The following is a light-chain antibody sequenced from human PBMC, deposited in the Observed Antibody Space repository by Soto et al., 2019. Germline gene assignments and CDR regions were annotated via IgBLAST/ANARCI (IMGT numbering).Light chain of an antibody. V-gene: IGKV1-6*01. CDR3: LQHYDYLWT. J-gene: IGKJ1*01. Sequence: AIQINNSPSSLSAYVGDRVTITCRASQGIRNDLGWYQQKPGKAPKLLIYAASSLQSGVPSRFSGSGSGTDFTLTISSLQPEDFAPYFCLQHYDYLWTFGHVTKVDIK. CDR1: QGIRND. CDR2: AAS.